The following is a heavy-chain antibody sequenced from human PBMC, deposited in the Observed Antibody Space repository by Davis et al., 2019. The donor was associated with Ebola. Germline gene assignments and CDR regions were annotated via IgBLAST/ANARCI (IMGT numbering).Heavy chain of an antibody. CDR1: GFVFSSYV. V-gene: IGHV3-13*01. D-gene: IGHD2-2*01. Sequence: PGGSLRLSCAAPGFVFSSYVMSWVRRAPGKGLEWVSTLGLSADTHYADSVKGRFTISRENAKNSLYLQMNSLRAGDTAVYHCARGYCSSTSCYDRRDYYYYGMDVWGKGTTVTVSS. CDR3: ARGYCSSTSCYDRRDYYYYGMDV. J-gene: IGHJ6*04. CDR2: LGLSADT.